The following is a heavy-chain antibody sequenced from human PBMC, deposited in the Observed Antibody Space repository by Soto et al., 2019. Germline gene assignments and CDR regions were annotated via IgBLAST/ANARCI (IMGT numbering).Heavy chain of an antibody. Sequence: TLSLTCTVSGDSVNSVDHYWSWIRQPPGKGLEWMGYIYHSGSTHYNPSLNSRLTISIDTSTNRFSLNLTSVTAADTAVYFCARIRWETENNWFDPWGQGALVTVSS. V-gene: IGHV4-30-4*01. CDR3: ARIRWETENNWFDP. D-gene: IGHD1-26*01. CDR2: IYHSGST. CDR1: GDSVNSVDHY. J-gene: IGHJ5*02.